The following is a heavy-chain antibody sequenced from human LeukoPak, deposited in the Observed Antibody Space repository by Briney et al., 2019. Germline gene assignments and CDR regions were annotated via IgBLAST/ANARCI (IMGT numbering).Heavy chain of an antibody. CDR3: ARGRWLRYFDY. V-gene: IGHV4-39*07. D-gene: IGHD4-23*01. CDR2: INHSGST. Sequence: SQTLSLTCTVSGGSISSGSYYWSWIRQPPGKGLEWIGEINHSGSTNYNPSLKSRVTISVDTSKNQFSLKLSSVTAADTAVYYCARGRWLRYFDYWGQGTLVTVSS. J-gene: IGHJ4*02. CDR1: GGSISSGSYY.